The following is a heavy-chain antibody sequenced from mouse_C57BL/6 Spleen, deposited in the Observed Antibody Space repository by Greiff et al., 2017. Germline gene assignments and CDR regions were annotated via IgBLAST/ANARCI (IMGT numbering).Heavy chain of an antibody. CDR2: ISNGGGST. CDR1: GFTFSDYY. D-gene: IGHD2-4*01. Sequence: EVKLEESGGGLVQPGGSLKLSCAASGFTFSDYYMYWVRQTPEKRLEWVAYISNGGGSTYYPDTVKGRFTISRDNAKNTLYLQMSRLKSEDTAMYYCARRGLRRSYAMDYWGQGTSVTVSS. V-gene: IGHV5-12*01. J-gene: IGHJ4*01. CDR3: ARRGLRRSYAMDY.